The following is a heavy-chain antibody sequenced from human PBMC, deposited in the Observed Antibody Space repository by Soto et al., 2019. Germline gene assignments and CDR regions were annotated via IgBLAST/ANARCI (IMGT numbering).Heavy chain of an antibody. Sequence: ASVKVSCKASGYTFTGYYMHWVRQAPGQGLEWMGWINPNSGGTNYAQKFQGWVTMTSDTSISTAYMELSRLRSEDTAVYYCARDYRFDFWSGYYRSHYYYGMDVWGQGTTVTVSS. D-gene: IGHD3-3*01. CDR3: ARDYRFDFWSGYYRSHYYYGMDV. V-gene: IGHV1-2*04. CDR1: GYTFTGYY. CDR2: INPNSGGT. J-gene: IGHJ6*02.